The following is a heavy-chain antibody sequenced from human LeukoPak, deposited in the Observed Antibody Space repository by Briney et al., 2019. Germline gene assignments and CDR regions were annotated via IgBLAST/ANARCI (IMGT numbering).Heavy chain of an antibody. J-gene: IGHJ4*02. V-gene: IGHV1-2*02. Sequence: ASVKVSCKASGYTFTGYYMHWVRQAPGQGLEWMGWINPNSGGTNYAQKFQGRVTMTRDTSISTAYMELSRLRSDDTAVYYCARDRSTAGPPLDYWGQGTLVTVSS. CDR2: INPNSGGT. CDR3: ARDRSTAGPPLDY. D-gene: IGHD6-19*01. CDR1: GYTFTGYY.